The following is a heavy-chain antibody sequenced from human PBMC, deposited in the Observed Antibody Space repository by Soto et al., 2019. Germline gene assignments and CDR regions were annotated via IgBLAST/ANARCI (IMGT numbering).Heavy chain of an antibody. D-gene: IGHD6-19*01. CDR3: ASAQWLAEREAYDAFDI. J-gene: IGHJ3*02. V-gene: IGHV1-8*01. Sequence: ASVKVSCKTSGYTFTSYDMNWVRQAPGRGLEWMGGMNTDSGHAESAQRFQGRVTMTRDTSTSTVYMELSSLTSDDTAVYYCASAQWLAEREAYDAFDIWGQGTMVTVSS. CDR2: MNTDSGHA. CDR1: GYTFTSYD.